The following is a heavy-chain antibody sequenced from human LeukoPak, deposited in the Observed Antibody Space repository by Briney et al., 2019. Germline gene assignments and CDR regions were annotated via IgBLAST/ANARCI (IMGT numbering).Heavy chain of an antibody. CDR3: ARGKVVAGTPGQNSWDY. J-gene: IGHJ4*02. CDR2: IYTSGTT. V-gene: IGHV4-4*07. Sequence: SETLSLTRTVSGGSISNYYWNWIRQPAGKGLEWIGRIYTSGTTNYNPSLKSRVSMSVDTSKNQFSLKLSSVTAADTAVYYCARGKVVAGTPGQNSWDYWGQGTLVTVSS. D-gene: IGHD6-19*01. CDR1: GGSISNYY.